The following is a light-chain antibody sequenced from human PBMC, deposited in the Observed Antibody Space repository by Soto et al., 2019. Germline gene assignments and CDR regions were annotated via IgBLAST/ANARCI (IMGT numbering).Light chain of an antibody. CDR2: DVS. V-gene: IGLV2-14*01. CDR1: SSDVGGYNY. CDR3: SSYTSGSTVV. J-gene: IGLJ2*01. Sequence: QSPLTQPASVSGSPGQSITISCTGTSSDVGGYNYVSWYQQHPGKAPKLMIYDVSNRPSGVSNRFSGSKSGNTASLTISGLQAEDEADYYCSSYTSGSTVVFGGGTKLTVL.